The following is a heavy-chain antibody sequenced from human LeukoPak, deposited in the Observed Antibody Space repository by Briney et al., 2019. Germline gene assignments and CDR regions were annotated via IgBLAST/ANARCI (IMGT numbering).Heavy chain of an antibody. CDR2: IKHSGST. V-gene: IGHV4-34*01. D-gene: IGHD3-10*01. Sequence: PAETLSLTCAVYGGSFSGYYWSWIRQPPGKGLEWIGEIKHSGSTNYNPSLKSRVTISVDTSKNQFSLKLSSVTAADTAVYYCAAITMVRGVPYDWFDPWGQGTLVTVSS. CDR1: GGSFSGYY. J-gene: IGHJ5*02. CDR3: AAITMVRGVPYDWFDP.